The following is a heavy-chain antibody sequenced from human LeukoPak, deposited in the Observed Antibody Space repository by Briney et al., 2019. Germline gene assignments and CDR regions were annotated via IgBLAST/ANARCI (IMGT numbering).Heavy chain of an antibody. V-gene: IGHV3-30*03. Sequence: GGSLRLSCAASGFTFSSYGMHWVRQAPGKGLEWVAVISYDGSNKYYADSVKGRFTISRDNSKNTLYLQMNSLRAEDTAVYYCARGRVSSGYYFDAFDIWGQGTMVTVSS. J-gene: IGHJ3*02. D-gene: IGHD3-22*01. CDR3: ARGRVSSGYYFDAFDI. CDR1: GFTFSSYG. CDR2: ISYDGSNK.